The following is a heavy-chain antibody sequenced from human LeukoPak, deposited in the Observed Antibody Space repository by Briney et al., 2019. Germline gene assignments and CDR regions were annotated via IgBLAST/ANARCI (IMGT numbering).Heavy chain of an antibody. Sequence: ASVKVSCKASGYTFTSYYMHWVRQAPGQGLEWMGIINPSGGSTSYAQKFQGRVTMTRDTSTSTVYMELSSLRSEDTAVYYCARARLSYYYDSSLGYWGQGRLVTVSS. D-gene: IGHD3-22*01. CDR2: INPSGGST. J-gene: IGHJ4*02. V-gene: IGHV1-46*01. CDR3: ARARLSYYYDSSLGY. CDR1: GYTFTSYY.